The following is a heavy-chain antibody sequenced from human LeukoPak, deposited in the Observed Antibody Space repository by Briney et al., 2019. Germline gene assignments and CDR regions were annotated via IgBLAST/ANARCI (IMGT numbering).Heavy chain of an antibody. J-gene: IGHJ4*02. V-gene: IGHV3-7*03. CDR1: GFTFSGYW. CDR2: IKQDGSEK. Sequence: GGSLRLSCAASGFTFSGYWMSWVRQAPGKGLEWVANIKQDGSEKYYVDSVKGRFTISRDNAKNSLYLQMNSLRAEDTAVYYCARGGGVNYWGQGTLVTVSS. CDR3: ARGGGVNY. D-gene: IGHD2-8*02.